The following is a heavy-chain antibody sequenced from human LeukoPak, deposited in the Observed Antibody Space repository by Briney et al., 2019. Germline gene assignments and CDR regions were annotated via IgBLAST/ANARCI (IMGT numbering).Heavy chain of an antibody. CDR1: GFTFRNYG. V-gene: IGHV3-33*06. CDR2: IWYDGSNK. Sequence: PGGALRLSCAASGFTFRNYGMHWVRQAPGKGLEWVAVIWYDGSNKYYGDSVKGRFTISRDNSKNTLYLEMNSLRAEDTAVYYCAKGREDIVVVPAALDYWGQGTLVTVSS. D-gene: IGHD2-2*01. J-gene: IGHJ4*02. CDR3: AKGREDIVVVPAALDY.